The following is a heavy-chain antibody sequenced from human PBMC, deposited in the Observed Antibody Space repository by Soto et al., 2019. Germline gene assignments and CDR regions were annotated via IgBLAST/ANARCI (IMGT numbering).Heavy chain of an antibody. CDR1: GGSISSGDYY. CDR2: IYYSGST. D-gene: IGHD6-6*01. CDR3: ARERPDGARLDP. J-gene: IGHJ5*02. Sequence: SETLSLTCTVSGGSISSGDYYWSWIRQPPGKGLEWIGYIYYSGSTYYSPSLKSRVTISVDTSKNQFSPKLSSVTAADTAVYYCARERPDGARLDPWGQGTLVTVSS. V-gene: IGHV4-30-4*01.